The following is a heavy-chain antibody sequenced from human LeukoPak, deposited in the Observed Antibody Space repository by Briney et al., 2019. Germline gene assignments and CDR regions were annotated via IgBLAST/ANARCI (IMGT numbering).Heavy chain of an antibody. Sequence: GESLKISCKGSGYSFTSYWIGWVRQMPGKGLEWMGIIYPGDSDTRYSPSFQGQVTISADKSISTAYLQWSSLKASDTAMYYCARPPNYDYVWGSYRDYWGQGTLVTVSS. V-gene: IGHV5-51*01. J-gene: IGHJ4*02. CDR2: IYPGDSDT. CDR1: GYSFTSYW. CDR3: ARPPNYDYVWGSYRDY. D-gene: IGHD3-16*02.